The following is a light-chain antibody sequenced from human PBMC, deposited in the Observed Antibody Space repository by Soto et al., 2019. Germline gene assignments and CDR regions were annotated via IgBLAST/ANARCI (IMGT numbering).Light chain of an antibody. Sequence: EIVLTQSPATLSLSPGERATLSRRARQNVGSYLAWYQQKPGQVPRLLLYDTSNRATGIPARFSGSGSGTDFTLTISSLEPEDFAVYYCQQRSYWPLTFGGGTKVDIK. CDR1: QNVGSY. CDR2: DTS. J-gene: IGKJ4*01. CDR3: QQRSYWPLT. V-gene: IGKV3-11*01.